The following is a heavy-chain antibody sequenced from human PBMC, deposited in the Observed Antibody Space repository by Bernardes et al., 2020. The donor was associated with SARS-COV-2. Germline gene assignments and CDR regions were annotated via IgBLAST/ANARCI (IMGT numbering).Heavy chain of an antibody. V-gene: IGHV3-72*01. CDR1: GFTFSDHY. Sequence: GGSLRLSCAASGFTFSDHYMDWVRQAPGKGLEWVGRSRGKGDSYTTEYAASVKGRFTISRDDSKNSVYLQMNSLKIEDTAVYYCSTGYSSGWSVYWGRGTLVTVSS. J-gene: IGHJ4*02. CDR2: SRGKGDSYTT. D-gene: IGHD6-19*01. CDR3: STGYSSGWSVY.